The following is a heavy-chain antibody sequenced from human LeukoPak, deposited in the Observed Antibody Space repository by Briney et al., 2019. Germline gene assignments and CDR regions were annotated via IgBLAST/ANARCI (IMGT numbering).Heavy chain of an antibody. CDR1: GFTFSSYA. Sequence: PGGSLRLSCAASGFTFSSYAMHWVRQAPGKGLEWVAVISYDGSNKYYADSVKGRFAISRDNSKNTLYLQMNSLRAEDTAVYYCAKEGEEITSSSYMDVWGKGTTVTVSS. CDR3: AKEGEEITSSSYMDV. CDR2: ISYDGSNK. V-gene: IGHV3-30*09. D-gene: IGHD6-6*01. J-gene: IGHJ6*03.